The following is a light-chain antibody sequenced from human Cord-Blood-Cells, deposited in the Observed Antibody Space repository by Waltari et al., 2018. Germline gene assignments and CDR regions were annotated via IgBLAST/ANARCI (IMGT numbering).Light chain of an antibody. V-gene: IGKV1-39*01. CDR2: AAS. J-gene: IGKJ2*01. CDR3: HQSYRTPYT. Sequence: DIQMTQSPPSLSASVGDRVTITCRASQSISSYLNWYQQKPGKAPKRLIYAASSLQRGGPSRFSGSGAGTDFTRAISRLQPEDFATDYCHQSYRTPYTFGQGTKLEIK. CDR1: QSISSY.